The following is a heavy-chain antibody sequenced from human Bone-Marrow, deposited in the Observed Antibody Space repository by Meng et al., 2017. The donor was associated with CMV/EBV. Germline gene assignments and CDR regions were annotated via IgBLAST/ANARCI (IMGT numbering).Heavy chain of an antibody. J-gene: IGHJ5*02. V-gene: IGHV3-30*02. D-gene: IGHD3-3*01. CDR3: AKAAFGAVIIPWFDP. CDR1: GFIFRIYG. CDR2: LRYDGSNQ. Sequence: SGFIFRIYGMHCVRQAPGKGLGWLPFLRYDGSNQYYADSVQGRFTISRDNSKNPLYLQMNSLTTEDTAMYYCAKAAFGAVIIPWFDPWGQGTLVTVSS.